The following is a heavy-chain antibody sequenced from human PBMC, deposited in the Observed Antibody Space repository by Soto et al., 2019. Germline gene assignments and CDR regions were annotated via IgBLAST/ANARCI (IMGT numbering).Heavy chain of an antibody. CDR1: GGSIRSGGYY. CDR2: IYYSGST. D-gene: IGHD2-2*01. CDR3: ARASLGYCSSTSCRSNWFDP. J-gene: IGHJ5*02. Sequence: SETLSLTCTVSGGSIRSGGYYWNWIRQHPGKGLEWIGYIYYSGSTYYNPSLKSRVTISVDTSKNQFSLKLSSVTAADTAVYYCARASLGYCSSTSCRSNWFDPWGQGTLVTSPQ. V-gene: IGHV4-31*03.